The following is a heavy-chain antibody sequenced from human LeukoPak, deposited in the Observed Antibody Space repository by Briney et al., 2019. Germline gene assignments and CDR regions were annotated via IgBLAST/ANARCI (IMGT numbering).Heavy chain of an antibody. CDR1: GFTFSSYS. D-gene: IGHD2-2*02. J-gene: IGHJ6*03. V-gene: IGHV3-21*04. Sequence: GGSLRLSCAASGFTFSSYSMNWVRQAPGKGLEWVSSISSSSSYIYYADSVKGRFTISRDNAKNSLYLQMNSLRAEDTAVYYCAREQYQLLYPENYYMDVWGKGTTVTVSS. CDR3: AREQYQLLYPENYYMDV. CDR2: ISSSSSYI.